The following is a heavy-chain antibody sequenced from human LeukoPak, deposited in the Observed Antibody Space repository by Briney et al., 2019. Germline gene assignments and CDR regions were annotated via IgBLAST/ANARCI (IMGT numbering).Heavy chain of an antibody. CDR1: GFTFSSYE. Sequence: GGSLRLSCAASGFTFSSYEMNWVRQAPGKGLEWVSYISSSGSTIYYADSVKGRFTISRDNAKNSLYLQMNSLRVGDTAVYYCAKIGVIGHWYYDLWGRGTLVTVSS. J-gene: IGHJ2*01. CDR2: ISSSGSTI. D-gene: IGHD3/OR15-3a*01. V-gene: IGHV3-48*03. CDR3: AKIGVIGHWYYDL.